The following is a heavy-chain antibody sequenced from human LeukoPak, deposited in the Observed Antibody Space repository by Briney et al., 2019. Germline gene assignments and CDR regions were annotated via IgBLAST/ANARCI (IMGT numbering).Heavy chain of an antibody. J-gene: IGHJ4*02. V-gene: IGHV3-7*01. Sequence: GGSLRLSCAASGFTFSRAWMSWVRQAPGKGLEWVANIKEDGSEDYYADSVRGRFAISKDNAKNSLYLQMNNLRAEDTAMYYCARDADGYEDWGQGTLVIVSS. CDR1: GFTFSRAW. D-gene: IGHD5-24*01. CDR3: ARDADGYED. CDR2: IKEDGSED.